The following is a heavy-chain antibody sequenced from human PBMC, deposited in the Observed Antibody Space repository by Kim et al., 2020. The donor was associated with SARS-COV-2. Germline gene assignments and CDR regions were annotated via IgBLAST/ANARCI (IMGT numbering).Heavy chain of an antibody. CDR2: IYYSGST. Sequence: SETLSLTCTVSGGSISSGGYYWSWIRQDPGKGLEWIGYIYYSGSTYYNPSLKSRVTISVDTSKNQFSLKLSSVTAADTAVYYCARGYFQESRSLDPWGQGTLVIVSS. D-gene: IGHD2-21*01. J-gene: IGHJ5*02. CDR3: ARGYFQESRSLDP. CDR1: GGSISSGGYY. V-gene: IGHV4-31*03.